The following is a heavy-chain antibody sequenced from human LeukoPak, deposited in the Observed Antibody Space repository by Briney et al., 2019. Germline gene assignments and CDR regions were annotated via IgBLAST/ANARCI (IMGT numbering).Heavy chain of an antibody. CDR1: GFTFSSYA. Sequence: GGSLRLSCAASGFTFSSYAMSWVRQAPGEGLEWVSAISGSGGSTYYADSVKGRFTISRDNSKNTLYLQMNSLRAEDTAVYYCARGRGDYGDAFDIWGQGTMVTVSS. V-gene: IGHV3-23*01. CDR2: ISGSGGST. J-gene: IGHJ3*02. CDR3: ARGRGDYGDAFDI. D-gene: IGHD4-17*01.